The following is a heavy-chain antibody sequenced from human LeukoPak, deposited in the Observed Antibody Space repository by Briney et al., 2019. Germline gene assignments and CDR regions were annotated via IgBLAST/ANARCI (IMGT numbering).Heavy chain of an antibody. CDR2: VDPTGGRT. Sequence: GASVKVSCKASGYTFTSYYIQWVRQARGQGLEWMGRVDPTGGRTRYAQKFQDRVSMTRDTSTSTVYMELNSLTSEDTAVYYCARERGGENWFDPWGRGTLVIVSS. D-gene: IGHD2-15*01. CDR1: GYTFTSYY. V-gene: IGHV1-46*01. CDR3: ARERGGENWFDP. J-gene: IGHJ5*02.